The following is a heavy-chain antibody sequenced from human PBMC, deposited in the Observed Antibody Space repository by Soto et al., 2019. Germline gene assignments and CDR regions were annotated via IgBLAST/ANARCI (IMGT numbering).Heavy chain of an antibody. CDR2: IYYSGST. J-gene: IGHJ4*02. CDR3: ARGNVVVVAATYGGYYFDY. Sequence: SETLSLTCTVSGGSISSGGYYWSWIRQHPGKGLEWIGYIYYSGSTYYNPSLKSRVTISVDTSKNQFSLKLSSVTAADTAVYYCARGNVVVVAATYGGYYFDYWGQGTLVTVSS. D-gene: IGHD2-15*01. V-gene: IGHV4-31*03. CDR1: GGSISSGGYY.